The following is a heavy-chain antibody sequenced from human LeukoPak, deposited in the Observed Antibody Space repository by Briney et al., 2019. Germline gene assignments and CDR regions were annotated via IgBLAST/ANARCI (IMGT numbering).Heavy chain of an antibody. V-gene: IGHV1-69*13. D-gene: IGHD2-2*01. CDR1: GGTFSSYA. CDR2: IIPIFGTA. Sequence: SVKVSCKASGGTFSSYAISWVRQAPGQGLEWMGGIIPIFGTANYAQRFQGRVTITADESTSTAYMELSSLRSEDTAVYYCARPFGYCSSTSCPSPFDYWGQGTLVTVSS. J-gene: IGHJ4*02. CDR3: ARPFGYCSSTSCPSPFDY.